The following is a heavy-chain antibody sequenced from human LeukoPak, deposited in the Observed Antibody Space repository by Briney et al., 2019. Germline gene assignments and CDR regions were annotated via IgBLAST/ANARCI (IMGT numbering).Heavy chain of an antibody. CDR2: INWNGGST. CDR3: ASFPTPHYDFWSGSYIYYYYMDV. V-gene: IGHV3-20*04. J-gene: IGHJ6*03. CDR1: GFTFDDYG. D-gene: IGHD3-3*01. Sequence: GGSLRLSCAASGFTFDDYGMSWVRQAPGKGLEWVSGINWNGGSTGYADSVKGRFTISRDNAKNSLYLQMNSLRAEDTAVYYCASFPTPHYDFWSGSYIYYYYMDVWGKGTTVTVSS.